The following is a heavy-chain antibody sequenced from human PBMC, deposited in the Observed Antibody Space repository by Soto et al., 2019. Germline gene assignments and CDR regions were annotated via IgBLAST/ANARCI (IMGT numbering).Heavy chain of an antibody. CDR3: AADRVTFGGVIVRLGWGNFDY. D-gene: IGHD3-16*02. CDR2: FDPEDGET. Sequence: ASVKVSRKVSGYTLTELSMHWVRQAPGKGLEWMGGFDPEDGETIYAQKFQGRVTMTEDTSTDTAYMELSSLRSEDTAVYYCAADRVTFGGVIVRLGWGNFDYWGQGTLVTVSS. V-gene: IGHV1-24*01. CDR1: GYTLTELS. J-gene: IGHJ4*02.